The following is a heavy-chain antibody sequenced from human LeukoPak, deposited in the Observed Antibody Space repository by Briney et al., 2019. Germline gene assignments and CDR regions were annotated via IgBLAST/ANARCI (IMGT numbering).Heavy chain of an antibody. J-gene: IGHJ5*02. CDR2: IYTSGST. CDR1: GGSISSYY. Sequence: SETLSLTCTVSGGSISSYYWSWIRQPAGKGLEWIGRIYTSGSTNYNPSLKSRVTISVDTSKNQFSLKLSSVTAADTAVYYCARGLIYCSSTSCQNWFDPWGQGTLVTVSS. V-gene: IGHV4-4*07. CDR3: ARGLIYCSSTSCQNWFDP. D-gene: IGHD2-2*01.